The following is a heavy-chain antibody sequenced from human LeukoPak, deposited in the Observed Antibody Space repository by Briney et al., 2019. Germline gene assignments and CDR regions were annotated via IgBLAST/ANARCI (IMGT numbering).Heavy chain of an antibody. Sequence: GGSLALSCTVSGFSFDDYTMHWVRQRQREGKERVSGVSWNSGSIGYEDSVNGRFTISRDNAKNSLYLQMNSLRAEDTALYYCAKAGRYCSSTSCPGAFDIWGQGTMVTVSS. CDR2: VSWNSGSI. CDR1: GFSFDDYT. J-gene: IGHJ3*02. D-gene: IGHD2-2*01. V-gene: IGHV3-9*01. CDR3: AKAGRYCSSTSCPGAFDI.